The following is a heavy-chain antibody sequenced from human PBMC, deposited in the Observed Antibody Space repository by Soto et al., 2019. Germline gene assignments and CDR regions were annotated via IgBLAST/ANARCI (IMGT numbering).Heavy chain of an antibody. CDR3: ARYVATSPAGWFEP. CDR1: GFSLTNNGEA. Sequence: QITLKESGPTLVKPTQTLTLTCTFSGFSLTNNGEAVGWFRQSPGKALEWLVLIYWDDDNRYNPTLRTRLSTTKDTPKNQVVLTPTNMDPVDTATYYCARYVATSPAGWFEPWGQGIPVTVSS. V-gene: IGHV2-5*02. CDR2: IYWDDDN. J-gene: IGHJ5*02. D-gene: IGHD3-10*02.